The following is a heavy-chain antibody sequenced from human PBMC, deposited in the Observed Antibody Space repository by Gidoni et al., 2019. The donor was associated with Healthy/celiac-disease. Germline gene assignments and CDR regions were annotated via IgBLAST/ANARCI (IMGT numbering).Heavy chain of an antibody. V-gene: IGHV1-46*03. CDR3: ARDRVSGISMVQGRLNYYYYYGMDV. D-gene: IGHD3-10*01. CDR1: GYTFPSYY. Sequence: QVQLVQSGAEVKKPGASVKVSCKASGYTFPSYYMHWVRPAPGQGLEWMGVINPSGGSTSYAQKFQGRVTMTRDTSTSTVYMELSSLRSEDTAVYYCARDRVSGISMVQGRLNYYYYYGMDVWGQGTTVTVSS. J-gene: IGHJ6*02. CDR2: INPSGGST.